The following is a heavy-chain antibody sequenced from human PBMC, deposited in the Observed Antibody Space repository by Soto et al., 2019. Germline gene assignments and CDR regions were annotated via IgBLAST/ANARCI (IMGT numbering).Heavy chain of an antibody. CDR2: ISYDGSNK. J-gene: IGHJ6*02. CDR3: AKDVLRFLEWLAFYVMDV. D-gene: IGHD3-3*01. CDR1: GFTFSSYG. Sequence: LRLSCAASGFTFSSYGMHWVRQAPGKGLEWVAVISYDGSNKYYADSVKGRFTISRDNSKNTLYLQMNSLRAEDTAVYYCAKDVLRFLEWLAFYVMDVWGQGTTVTVSS. V-gene: IGHV3-30*18.